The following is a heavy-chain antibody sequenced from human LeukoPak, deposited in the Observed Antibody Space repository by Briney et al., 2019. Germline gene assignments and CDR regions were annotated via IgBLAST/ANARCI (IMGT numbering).Heavy chain of an antibody. J-gene: IGHJ4*02. V-gene: IGHV3-7*01. CDR1: GFTFSSYS. Sequence: GGSLRLSCAASGFTFSSYSMNWVRQAPGKGLEWVANIKQDGSEKYYVDSVKGRFTISRDNAKNSLYLQMNSLRAEDTAVYYCARLGATGDYFDYWGQGTLVTVSS. D-gene: IGHD1-26*01. CDR2: IKQDGSEK. CDR3: ARLGATGDYFDY.